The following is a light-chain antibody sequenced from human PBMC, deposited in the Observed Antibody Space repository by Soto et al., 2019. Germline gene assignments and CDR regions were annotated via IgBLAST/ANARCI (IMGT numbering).Light chain of an antibody. V-gene: IGKV3-15*01. Sequence: EIVMTQSPATLSLSPGERATLSCRASQSVSSDLAWYHQKPGQAPRLLIYGASTRATGIPARFSGSVSGTEIALTINRLQSEDFAVYYCQQYNTWPRTFGQGTKVEIK. J-gene: IGKJ1*01. CDR2: GAS. CDR3: QQYNTWPRT. CDR1: QSVSSD.